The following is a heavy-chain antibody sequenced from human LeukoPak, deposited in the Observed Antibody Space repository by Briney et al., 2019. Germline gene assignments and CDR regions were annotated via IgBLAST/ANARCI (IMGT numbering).Heavy chain of an antibody. V-gene: IGHV4-39*01. CDR2: IHYSGTT. CDR1: GGSISVSSYY. J-gene: IGHJ4*02. CDR3: MGYNWGVLSA. D-gene: IGHD1-1*01. Sequence: PSETLSLTCTVSGGSISVSSYYWGWIRQPPGKGLEWIASIHYSGTTYYNPSLKSRVTISIDTSKNQFSLKLSSVTAAETAVYYCMGYNWGVLSAWGQGTLVTVSS.